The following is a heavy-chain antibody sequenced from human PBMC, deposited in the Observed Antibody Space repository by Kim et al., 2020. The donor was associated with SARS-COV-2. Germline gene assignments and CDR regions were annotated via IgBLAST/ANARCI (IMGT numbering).Heavy chain of an antibody. J-gene: IGHJ4*02. CDR3: ARTVLINYDFWSGYYNDPGY. Sequence: GGSPRLSCAASGFTFSSYSMNWVRQAPGKGLEWVSSISSSSSYIYYADSVKGRFTISRDNAKNSLYLQMNSQRAEDTAVYYCARTVLINYDFWSGYYNDPGYWGQGTLVTVSS. CDR1: GFTFSSYS. CDR2: ISSSSSYI. D-gene: IGHD3-3*01. V-gene: IGHV3-21*01.